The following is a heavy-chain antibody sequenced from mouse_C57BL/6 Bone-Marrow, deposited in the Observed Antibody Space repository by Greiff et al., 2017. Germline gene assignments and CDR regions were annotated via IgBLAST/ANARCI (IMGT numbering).Heavy chain of an antibody. Sequence: VQLQQSGAELAKPGASVKLSCKASGYTFTSYGIHWVKQRTGQGLEWIGEIYPRSGNTSYNEKFKGKATMTADKSSSTAYMELRSLTSEDSAVYFCARCYYYYDALDYWGQGTSVTVS. CDR3: ARCYYYYDALDY. D-gene: IGHD1-1*01. V-gene: IGHV1-81*01. J-gene: IGHJ4*01. CDR1: GYTFTSYG. CDR2: IYPRSGNT.